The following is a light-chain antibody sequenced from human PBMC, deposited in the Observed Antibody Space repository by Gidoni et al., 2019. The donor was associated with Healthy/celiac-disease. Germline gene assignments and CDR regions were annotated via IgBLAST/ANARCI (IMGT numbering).Light chain of an antibody. Sequence: EIVLTQSPGTLSLSPGERATLSCRASQSVSSSYLAWYQQKPGQAPRLLIYGASSRATGIPDRFSGSGSGTDFTLTISRLEPEDCAVDYCQQYGSSLRWTFGQGTKVEIK. CDR2: GAS. J-gene: IGKJ1*01. CDR3: QQYGSSLRWT. CDR1: QSVSSSY. V-gene: IGKV3-20*01.